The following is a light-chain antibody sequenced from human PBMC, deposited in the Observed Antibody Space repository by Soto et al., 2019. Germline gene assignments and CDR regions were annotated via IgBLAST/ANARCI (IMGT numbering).Light chain of an antibody. J-gene: IGKJ1*01. Sequence: EIVLTQSPGTLSLSPGERATLSCRASQSVSDTYLAWYQQKPGQPPRLLIYGASNRATGIPDRFSGSGSGTDFTLTVSRLETDDFEVYYCPVCTLVWSFAQGTKVEIK. V-gene: IGKV3-20*01. CDR3: PVCTLVWS. CDR2: GAS. CDR1: QSVSDTY.